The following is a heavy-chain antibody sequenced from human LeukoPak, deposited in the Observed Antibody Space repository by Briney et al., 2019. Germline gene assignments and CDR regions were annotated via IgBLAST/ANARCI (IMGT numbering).Heavy chain of an antibody. CDR2: INRDGSST. D-gene: IGHD5-18*01. CDR1: GSTLSSNW. J-gene: IGHJ4*02. Sequence: GGSLRLSCAASGSTLSSNWMHWVRQAPGKGLVWVSRINRDGSSTTYADSVKGRFTISRDNAKNTLYLQMNSLRAGDTAMYYCARGYTYGSIDYWGQGALVTVSS. V-gene: IGHV3-74*03. CDR3: ARGYTYGSIDY.